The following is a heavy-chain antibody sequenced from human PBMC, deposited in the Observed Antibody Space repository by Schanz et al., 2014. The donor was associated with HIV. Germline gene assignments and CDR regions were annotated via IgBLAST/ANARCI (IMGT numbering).Heavy chain of an antibody. J-gene: IGHJ3*02. CDR1: GFTLSSYS. Sequence: VQLVESGGGLVKPGGSLRLSCAASGFTLSSYSMNWVRQAPGKGLEWVAVISYDGSNKFYADSVKGRFTISRDNAKNSLHLQMNSLRAEDTAVYYCAKDGSWEAFDACDIWGQGTMATVSS. CDR3: AKDGSWEAFDACDI. CDR2: ISYDGSNK. V-gene: IGHV3-30*18. D-gene: IGHD1-26*01.